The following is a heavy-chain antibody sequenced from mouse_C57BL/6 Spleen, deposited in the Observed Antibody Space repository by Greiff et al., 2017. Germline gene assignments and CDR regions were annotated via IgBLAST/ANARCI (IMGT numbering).Heavy chain of an antibody. J-gene: IGHJ3*01. CDR1: GYSFTSYY. CDR3: ARNSNYSVWFAY. CDR2: LYPGSGNT. D-gene: IGHD2-5*01. V-gene: IGHV1-66*01. Sequence: QVQLQQSGPELVKPGASVKISCKASGYSFTSYYIHWVKQRPGQGLEWIGWLYPGSGNTKYNEKFKGKATLTADTSSSSAYMQLSSLTSEDSAVYYCARNSNYSVWFAYWGQGTLVTVSA.